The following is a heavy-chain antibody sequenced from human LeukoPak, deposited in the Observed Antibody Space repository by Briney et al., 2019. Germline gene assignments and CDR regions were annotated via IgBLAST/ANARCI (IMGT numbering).Heavy chain of an antibody. CDR2: ISGSGGST. CDR3: AKASIVVVVAAFFDY. V-gene: IGHV3-23*01. CDR1: GFTFGSYA. Sequence: GGSLRLSCAASGFTFGSYAMSWVRQAPGKGLEWVSAISGSGGSTYYADSVKGRFTISRDNSKNTLYLQMNSLRAEDTAVYYCAKASIVVVVAAFFDYWGQGTLVTVSS. J-gene: IGHJ4*02. D-gene: IGHD2-15*01.